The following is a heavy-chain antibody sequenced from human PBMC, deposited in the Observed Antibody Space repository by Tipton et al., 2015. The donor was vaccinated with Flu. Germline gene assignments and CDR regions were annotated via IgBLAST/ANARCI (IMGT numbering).Heavy chain of an antibody. CDR2: IFTSGST. D-gene: IGHD3-3*01. Sequence: TLSLTCTVSGGSISSGSYYWAWVRQPAGKGLEWIGRIFTSGSTNYNPSLESRVTISLDTSANQFSLKLSSVTAADTALYYCAREGYDFLSGYYTEYWGQGALVTVSS. CDR3: AREGYDFLSGYYTEY. CDR1: GGSISSGSYY. J-gene: IGHJ4*02. V-gene: IGHV4-61*02.